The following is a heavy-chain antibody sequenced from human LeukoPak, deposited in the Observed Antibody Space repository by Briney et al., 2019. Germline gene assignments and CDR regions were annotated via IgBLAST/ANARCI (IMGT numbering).Heavy chain of an antibody. CDR2: IIPIFGTA. CDR1: GGTFSSYA. D-gene: IGHD5-24*01. V-gene: IGHV1-69*05. Sequence: EASVKVSCKACGGTFSSYAISWVRQAPGQGLEWMGGIIPIFGTANYAQKFQGRVTITTDESTSTAYMELSSLRSEDTAVYYCARDRDGYRGGYYFDYWGQGTLVTVSS. CDR3: ARDRDGYRGGYYFDY. J-gene: IGHJ4*02.